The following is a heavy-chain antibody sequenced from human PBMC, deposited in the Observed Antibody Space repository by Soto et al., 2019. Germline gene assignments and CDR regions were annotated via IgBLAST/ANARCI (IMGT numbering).Heavy chain of an antibody. CDR3: ARWGTTGGLDV. CDR1: GFTFRSFV. CDR2: TSYDGSNK. V-gene: IGHV3-30*19. Sequence: QVQLVESGGGVVQPGTSLRLSCVGSGFTFRSFVINWVRQAPGKGLEWVALTSYDGSNKYYDDSVKGRFTISRDNSRNTVDLQMDSLRLEDTALYYYARWGTTGGLDVWGQGTLVSVSS. J-gene: IGHJ4*02. D-gene: IGHD3-16*01.